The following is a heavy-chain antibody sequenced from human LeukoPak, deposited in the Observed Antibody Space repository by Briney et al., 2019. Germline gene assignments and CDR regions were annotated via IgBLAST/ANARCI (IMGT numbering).Heavy chain of an antibody. CDR3: ARQRSYLWDAFDI. CDR1: GGSISTSY. D-gene: IGHD2-21*01. Sequence: SETLSLTCTVSGGSISTSYWSWIRQPPGKGLEWIAYISYSGITDYNPSLKSRVTISVDTSKNQFSLRLASVTAADTAVYYCARQRSYLWDAFDIWGQGTLVTVSS. V-gene: IGHV4-59*08. CDR2: ISYSGIT. J-gene: IGHJ3*02.